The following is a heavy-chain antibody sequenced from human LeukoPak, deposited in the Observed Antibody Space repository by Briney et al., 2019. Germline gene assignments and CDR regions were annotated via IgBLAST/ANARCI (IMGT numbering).Heavy chain of an antibody. D-gene: IGHD6-19*01. J-gene: IGHJ6*03. Sequence: PSQTLSLTCAVFGGSISSGDYSWNWIRQPPGKGLEWIGYIYHSESTYYNPSLKSRVTISVGTSKNQFSLKLSSVTAADTAVYYCARTIAAAAPGYSSGWQYYYYYYMDVWGKGTTVTVSS. CDR2: IYHSEST. V-gene: IGHV4-30-2*01. CDR3: ARTIAAAAPGYSSGWQYYYYYYMDV. CDR1: GGSISSGDYS.